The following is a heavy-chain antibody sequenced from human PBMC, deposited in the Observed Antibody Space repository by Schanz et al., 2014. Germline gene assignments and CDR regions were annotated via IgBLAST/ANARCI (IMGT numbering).Heavy chain of an antibody. V-gene: IGHV1-69*09. CDR3: ARGYGDSPTDF. CDR2: IIPILGIA. D-gene: IGHD4-17*01. J-gene: IGHJ4*02. CDR1: GGTFSTYT. Sequence: QVQLVQSGAEVKKPGPSVKVSCKASGGTFSTYTISWVRQAPGQGLEWMGRIIPILGIANYAQKCQGRVTITADRSTSTAYMELSSLRSEDTAVYYCARGYGDSPTDFWGQGTLVTVSS.